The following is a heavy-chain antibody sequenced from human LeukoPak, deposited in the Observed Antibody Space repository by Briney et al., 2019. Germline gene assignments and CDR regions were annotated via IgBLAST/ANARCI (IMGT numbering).Heavy chain of an antibody. D-gene: IGHD3-16*02. J-gene: IGHJ5*02. CDR3: ARDRTSDYNWVSYLRS. V-gene: IGHV3-21*01. CDR1: GFTFSSYS. Sequence: PGGSLRLSCAASGFTFSSYSMNWVRQAPGKGLEWVSSISSSSSYIYYADSVKGRFTISRDNAKNSLYLQMNSLRAEDTAVYYSARDRTSDYNWVSYLRSWGQGTLLSVSS. CDR2: ISSSSSYI.